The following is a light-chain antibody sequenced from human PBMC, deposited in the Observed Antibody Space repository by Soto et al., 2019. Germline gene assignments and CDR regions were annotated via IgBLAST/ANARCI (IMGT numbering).Light chain of an antibody. V-gene: IGKV1-6*01. CDR2: GAS. Sequence: AIQMTQSPSSLSASVGDRVTITCRASQGIRDNLGWYQQKSGKAPKALIYGASRLQSGVPSRFSGSGSGPDFTLTISSLQPEDFATYFCLQDYTYPRTFGQGTKVESK. J-gene: IGKJ1*01. CDR1: QGIRDN. CDR3: LQDYTYPRT.